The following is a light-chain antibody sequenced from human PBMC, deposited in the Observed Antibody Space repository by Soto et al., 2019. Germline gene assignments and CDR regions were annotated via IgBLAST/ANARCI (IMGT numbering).Light chain of an antibody. CDR2: GPS. CDR1: QSVTSN. Sequence: EIVMTQSPATLSVSPGERATLSCRPSQSVTSNLAWYRQNPGQAPRLLIYGPSTRATGIPARFSGSGSGTEFTLTISSLQSEDFAVYYCQQYNNWPPYTFGQGTKLEIK. V-gene: IGKV3-15*01. J-gene: IGKJ2*01. CDR3: QQYNNWPPYT.